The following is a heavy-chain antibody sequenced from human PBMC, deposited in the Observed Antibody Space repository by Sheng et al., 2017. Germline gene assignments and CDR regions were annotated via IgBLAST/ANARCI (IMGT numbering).Heavy chain of an antibody. Sequence: EVQLVESGGGLVKPGGSLRLSCAASGFTFSSYSMNWVRQAPGKGLEWVSSISSSSSYIYYADSVKGRFTISRDNAKNSLYLQMNSLRAEDTAVYYCARGSYGDYVNWYFDLWGRGTLVTVSS. CDR1: GFTFSSYS. CDR3: ARGSYGDYVNWYFDL. J-gene: IGHJ2*01. CDR2: ISSSSSYI. D-gene: IGHD4-17*01. V-gene: IGHV3-21*01.